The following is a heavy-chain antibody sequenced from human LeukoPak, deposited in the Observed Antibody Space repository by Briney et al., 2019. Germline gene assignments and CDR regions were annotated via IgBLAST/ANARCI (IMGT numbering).Heavy chain of an antibody. CDR3: ARDSGFITIFGVVRVFDY. CDR1: GFTFSSYG. D-gene: IGHD3-3*01. J-gene: IGHJ4*02. Sequence: GGSLRLSCAASGFTFSSYGMHWVRQAPGKGLEWVAVIWYVGSNKYYADSVKGRFTISRDNSKNRLYLQMNSLRAEDTAVYYCARDSGFITIFGVVRVFDYWGQGTLVTVSS. CDR2: IWYVGSNK. V-gene: IGHV3-33*01.